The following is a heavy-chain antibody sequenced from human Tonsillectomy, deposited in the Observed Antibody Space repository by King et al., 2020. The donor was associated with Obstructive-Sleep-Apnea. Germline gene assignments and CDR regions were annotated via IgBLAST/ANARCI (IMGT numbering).Heavy chain of an antibody. CDR3: ARESVYSGSYYFDY. Sequence: VQLVESGGGLVQPGGSLRLSCAASGFTFSSYWMHWVRQAPGKGLVWVSRINTDGSNTNCAASVKGRFTISRDNAKNTLYLQMNSLRAEDTAVYYCARESVYSGSYYFDYWGQGTLVTVSS. V-gene: IGHV3-74*01. CDR2: INTDGSNT. D-gene: IGHD1-26*01. CDR1: GFTFSSYW. J-gene: IGHJ4*02.